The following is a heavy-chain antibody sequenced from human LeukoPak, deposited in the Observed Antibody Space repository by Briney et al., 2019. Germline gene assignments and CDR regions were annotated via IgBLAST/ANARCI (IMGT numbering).Heavy chain of an antibody. CDR2: IKQDGSEK. D-gene: IGHD3-22*01. CDR3: ARRGYYYDSSGYYLGGFDY. Sequence: GSLRLSCTASGFTFGDYAMSWVRQAPGKGLEWVANIKQDGSEKYYVDSVKGRFTISRDNAKNSLYLQMNSLRAEDTAVYYCARRGYYYDSSGYYLGGFDYWGQGTLVTVSS. J-gene: IGHJ4*02. V-gene: IGHV3-7*01. CDR1: GFTFGDYA.